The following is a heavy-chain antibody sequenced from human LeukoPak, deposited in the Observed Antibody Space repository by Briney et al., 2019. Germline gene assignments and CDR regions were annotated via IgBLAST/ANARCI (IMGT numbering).Heavy chain of an antibody. D-gene: IGHD2-8*02. CDR2: INTSGGGT. CDR1: GYTFTARYY. J-gene: IGHJ4*02. V-gene: IGHV1-46*01. Sequence: GASVKISCKASGYTFTARYYIHWVRQAPGQGLEWIGIINTSGGGTNYAQKFQGRVTMTRDTSTSTVYMELGSLTSEDTAVYYCAREESGGYFDYWGQGTLVTVSS. CDR3: AREESGGYFDY.